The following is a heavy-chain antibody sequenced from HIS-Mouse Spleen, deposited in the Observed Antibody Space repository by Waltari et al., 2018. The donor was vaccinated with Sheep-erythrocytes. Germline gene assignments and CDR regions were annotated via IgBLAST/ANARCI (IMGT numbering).Heavy chain of an antibody. CDR1: GLTFSSYT. Sequence: EGQLVESGGGLVKPGGSLRIPWAASGLTFSSYTVNWVRQAPGKGLEWVSSISSSSSYIYYADSVKGRFTISRDNAKNSLYLQMNSLRAEDTAVYYCARDQGDSGSYYYYYGMDVWGQGTTVTVSS. J-gene: IGHJ6*02. CDR3: ARDQGDSGSYYYYYGMDV. V-gene: IGHV3-21*01. CDR2: ISSSSSYI. D-gene: IGHD1-26*01.